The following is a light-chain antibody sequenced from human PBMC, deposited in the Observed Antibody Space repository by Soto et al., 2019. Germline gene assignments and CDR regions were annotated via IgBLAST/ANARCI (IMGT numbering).Light chain of an antibody. CDR2: EVS. CDR3: SSYTSSSTPYV. Sequence: QSALTQPASVSGSPGQSITISCTGTSGDVGGYNYVSWYQQHPGKAPKLMIYEVSNLPSGVSNRFSGSKSGNTASLTISGLQAEDEADYYCSSYTSSSTPYVFGTGTKVTVL. J-gene: IGLJ1*01. CDR1: SGDVGGYNY. V-gene: IGLV2-14*01.